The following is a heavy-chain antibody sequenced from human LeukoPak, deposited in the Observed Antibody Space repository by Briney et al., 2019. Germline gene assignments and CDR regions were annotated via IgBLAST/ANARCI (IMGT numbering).Heavy chain of an antibody. D-gene: IGHD1-1*01. V-gene: IGHV3-21*01. Sequence: GGALRLSCAASGLSFSTYSMNWIRQAPGKGLEWVSSINSDSIWIYYADSVRGRFTISRDNARNSLYLQMNSLRVEDTAIYYCARDAGGRTQREGWFDPWGQGTLVTVSS. CDR2: INSDSIWI. J-gene: IGHJ5*02. CDR3: ARDAGGRTQREGWFDP. CDR1: GLSFSTYS.